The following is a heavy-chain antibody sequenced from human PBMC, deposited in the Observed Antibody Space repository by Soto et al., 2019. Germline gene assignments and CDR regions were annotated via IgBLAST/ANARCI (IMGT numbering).Heavy chain of an antibody. Sequence: QVQLQESGPGLVKPSGTLSLTCAVSGGSISSSNWWSWVRQPPGKGLVWIGEIYHSGSTNYNPSLKSRVTISVDESKNQFSLKLSSVTAADTAVYYCARAGIAAAGTLGEFDYWGQGTLVTVSS. CDR1: GGSISSSNW. D-gene: IGHD6-13*01. CDR2: IYHSGST. J-gene: IGHJ4*02. V-gene: IGHV4-4*02. CDR3: ARAGIAAAGTLGEFDY.